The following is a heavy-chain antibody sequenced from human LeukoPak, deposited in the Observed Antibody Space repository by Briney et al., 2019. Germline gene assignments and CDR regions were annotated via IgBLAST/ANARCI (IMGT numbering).Heavy chain of an antibody. CDR2: IYYSGST. V-gene: IGHV4-39*01. CDR3: ARHVSTIGESFFDY. D-gene: IGHD2/OR15-2a*01. Sequence: GSLRLSCAASGFTFSSYAMSWVRQAPGKGLEWIGSIYYSGSTYYNPSLKSRVTISVDTSKNQFSLKLSSVTAADTAVYYCARHVSTIGESFFDYWGQGTLVTVSS. J-gene: IGHJ4*02. CDR1: GFTFSSYA.